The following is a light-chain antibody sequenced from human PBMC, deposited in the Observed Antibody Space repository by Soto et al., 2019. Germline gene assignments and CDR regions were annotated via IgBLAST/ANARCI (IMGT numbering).Light chain of an antibody. CDR2: EVF. CDR3: SSYAGSNNFGV. Sequence: QSALTQPPSASRSPGQSVTISCTGTSSDVGGYNYVSWYQQHPGKAPKLMIYEVFKRPSGVPDRFSGSKSGNTASLTVSGLQAEDEADYYCSSYAGSNNFGVFGGGTKLTVL. J-gene: IGLJ3*02. CDR1: SSDVGGYNY. V-gene: IGLV2-8*02.